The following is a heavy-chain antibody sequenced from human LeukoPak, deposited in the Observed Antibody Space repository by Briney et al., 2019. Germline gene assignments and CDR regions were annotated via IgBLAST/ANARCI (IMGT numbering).Heavy chain of an antibody. CDR1: GYTFTSHY. Sequence: CKASGYTFTSHYMHWIRQPPGKGLEWIGYIYYTGTTDSNPSLKSRVTISLDTSKNQFSLNLSSVTAADTAVYYCARRWVYDKRAFDAWGQGTMVTVSS. CDR2: IYYTGTT. J-gene: IGHJ3*01. V-gene: IGHV4-59*08. CDR3: ARRWVYDKRAFDA. D-gene: IGHD3-16*01.